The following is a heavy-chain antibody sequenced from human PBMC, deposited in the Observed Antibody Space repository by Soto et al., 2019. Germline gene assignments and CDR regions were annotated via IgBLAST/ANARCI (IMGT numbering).Heavy chain of an antibody. J-gene: IGHJ6*03. D-gene: IGHD4-17*01. Sequence: QVQLVQSGAEVKKPGASVKVSCKASGYTFTSYGISWVRQAPGQGLEWMGWISAYNGNTNYAQKLQGRVTMTTDTSTSTAYMELRSLRSHDTAVYYCARAVSTTRFYYYYYYMDVWGKGTTVTVSS. V-gene: IGHV1-18*01. CDR1: GYTFTSYG. CDR3: ARAVSTTRFYYYYYYMDV. CDR2: ISAYNGNT.